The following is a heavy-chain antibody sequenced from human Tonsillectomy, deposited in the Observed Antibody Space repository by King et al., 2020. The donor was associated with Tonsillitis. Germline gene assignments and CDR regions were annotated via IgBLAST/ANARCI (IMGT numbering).Heavy chain of an antibody. Sequence: QLQESGPGLVKPSETLSLTCTVSGGSLSSSSYYWVWIRQPPGKGLEWIGSISYSGSTYYNPSLKSLFTIAVDTSQNQFSLKLSSVTAADTAVYYCARQDYCSGGSCNWFDPWGQGTLVTVSS. CDR1: GGSLSSSSYY. D-gene: IGHD2-15*01. J-gene: IGHJ5*02. CDR3: ARQDYCSGGSCNWFDP. CDR2: ISYSGST. V-gene: IGHV4-39*01.